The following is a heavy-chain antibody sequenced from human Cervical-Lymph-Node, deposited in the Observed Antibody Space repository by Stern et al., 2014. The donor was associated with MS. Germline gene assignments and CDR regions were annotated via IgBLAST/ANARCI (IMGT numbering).Heavy chain of an antibody. Sequence: VQLVESGAEVTKTGSSVKVSCKASGGTFSKFPSSWVRQAPGQGLEWMGGIFPVFGTPTYAQEFRGRVTITADVSTSTVYMELSSLRSDDTAVYYCALSSETSDRWYSLGYDLWGQGTLVTVSS. J-gene: IGHJ5*02. D-gene: IGHD6-13*01. CDR3: ALSSETSDRWYSLGYDL. V-gene: IGHV1-69*01. CDR1: GGTFSKFP. CDR2: IFPVFGTP.